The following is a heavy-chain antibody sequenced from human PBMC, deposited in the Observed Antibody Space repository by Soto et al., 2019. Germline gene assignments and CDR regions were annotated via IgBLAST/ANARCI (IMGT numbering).Heavy chain of an antibody. Sequence: TVGSLRLSCAASGFTFSSYEMNWVRQAPGKGLEWVSYISSSGSTIYYADSVKGRFTISRDNAKNSLYLQMNSLRAEDTAVYYCARSHYDFWSGYSHGGMDVWGQGTTVTVSS. D-gene: IGHD3-3*01. CDR3: ARSHYDFWSGYSHGGMDV. CDR1: GFTFSSYE. J-gene: IGHJ6*02. CDR2: ISSSGSTI. V-gene: IGHV3-48*03.